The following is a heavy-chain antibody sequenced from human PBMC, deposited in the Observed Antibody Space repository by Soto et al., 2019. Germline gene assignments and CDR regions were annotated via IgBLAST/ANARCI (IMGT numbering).Heavy chain of an antibody. Sequence: EVQLVESGGGLVQPGGSLRLSCAASGFTFSSYDMHWVRQATGKGLEWVSAIGTAGDTYYPGSVKGRFTISRENAKNSLYIQRNSLRAGDTAVYYCARGGGRVATPWFDPWGQGTLVTVSS. J-gene: IGHJ5*02. CDR1: GFTFSSYD. CDR2: IGTAGDT. CDR3: ARGGGRVATPWFDP. D-gene: IGHD5-12*01. V-gene: IGHV3-13*04.